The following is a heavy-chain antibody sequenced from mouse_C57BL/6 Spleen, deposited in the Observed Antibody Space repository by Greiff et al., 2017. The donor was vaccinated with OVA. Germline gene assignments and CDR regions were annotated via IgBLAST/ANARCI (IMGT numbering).Heavy chain of an antibody. CDR3: ARSYPLSYYSNYDYYAMDY. D-gene: IGHD2-5*01. V-gene: IGHV1-81*01. Sequence: QVQLQQSGAELARPGASVKLSCKASGYTFTSYGISWVKQRTGQGLEWIGEIYPRSGNTYYNEKFKGKATLTADKSSSTAYMELRSLTSEDSAVYFCARSYPLSYYSNYDYYAMDYWGQGTSVTVSS. CDR1: GYTFTSYG. CDR2: IYPRSGNT. J-gene: IGHJ4*01.